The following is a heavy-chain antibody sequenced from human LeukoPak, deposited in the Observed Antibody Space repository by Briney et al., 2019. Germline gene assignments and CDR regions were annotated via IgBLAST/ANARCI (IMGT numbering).Heavy chain of an antibody. CDR1: GFTFSSYW. CDR3: ARVRVHPYYFDY. D-gene: IGHD1-1*01. CDR2: INSDGSST. J-gene: IGHJ4*02. Sequence: GGSLRLSCAASGFTFSSYWMHWVRHAPGKGLVWVSRINSDGSSTSYADSVKGRFTISRDNAKNTLYLQMNSLRAEDTAVYYCARVRVHPYYFDYWGQGTLVTVSS. V-gene: IGHV3-74*01.